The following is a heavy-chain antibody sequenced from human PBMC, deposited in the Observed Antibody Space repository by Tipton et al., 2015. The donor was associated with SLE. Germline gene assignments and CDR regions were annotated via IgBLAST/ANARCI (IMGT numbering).Heavy chain of an antibody. J-gene: IGHJ4*02. CDR2: INHSGST. D-gene: IGHD3-22*01. CDR1: GDSVSSNSAA. Sequence: GLVKPSQTLSLTCAISGDSVSSNSAAWNWIRQSPGKGLEWIGEINHSGSTNYNPSLNSRVTISVDTSKNQFSLKLSSVTAADTAVYYCASVDTAMVTDRTGFYYDSSGYSDYWGQGTLVTVSS. V-gene: IGHV4-34*01. CDR3: ASVDTAMVTDRTGFYYDSSGYSDY.